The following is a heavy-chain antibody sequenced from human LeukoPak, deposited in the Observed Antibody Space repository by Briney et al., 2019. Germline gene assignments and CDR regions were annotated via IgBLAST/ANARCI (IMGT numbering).Heavy chain of an antibody. CDR1: GLTFSRYA. J-gene: IGHJ4*02. CDR2: ISSDGNLI. V-gene: IGHV3-30-3*01. D-gene: IGHD4/OR15-4a*01. Sequence: GRSLRLSSAASGLTFSRYAVHWVRQAPGKGLEWVAVISSDGNLIFYADSLKGRFTISRDDSRSTLYLQMNSLRVEDTALYYCAREEYDYGLGAFDYWGQGDLVTVSS. CDR3: AREEYDYGLGAFDY.